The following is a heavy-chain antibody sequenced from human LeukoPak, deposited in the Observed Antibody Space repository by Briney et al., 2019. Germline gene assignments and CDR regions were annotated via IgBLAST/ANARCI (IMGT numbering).Heavy chain of an antibody. CDR1: RFTFSSHA. Sequence: PGGSLRLSCAASRFTFSSHAMSWVRQAPGKGLEWVSAITDSGDGTYYADSVRGRFTISRDDSKSTLYLQMSSLRAEDTAAYYCARDSPVLTYWGQGTLVTVSS. V-gene: IGHV3-23*01. CDR2: ITDSGDGT. D-gene: IGHD1-14*01. J-gene: IGHJ4*02. CDR3: ARDSPVLTY.